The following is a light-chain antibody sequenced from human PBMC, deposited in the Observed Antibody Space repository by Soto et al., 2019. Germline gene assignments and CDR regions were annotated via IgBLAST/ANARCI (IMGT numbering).Light chain of an antibody. J-gene: IGKJ2*01. CDR3: MQSTHFPT. Sequence: DIVMTQTPLSSPVTLGQPASISCRSSQSLVNSDGNTYLSWLQQRPGQPPRLLIYKISNRVSGVPDIISGSGAGTDFTLKISRVEAEDVRVYYCMQSTHFPTFGQGTKLEIK. V-gene: IGKV2-24*01. CDR2: KIS. CDR1: QSLVNSDGNTY.